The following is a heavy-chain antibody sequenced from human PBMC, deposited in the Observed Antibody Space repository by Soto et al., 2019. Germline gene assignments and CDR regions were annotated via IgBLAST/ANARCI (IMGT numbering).Heavy chain of an antibody. J-gene: IGHJ4*02. CDR2: TGSSISGGVGTT. D-gene: IGHD2-21*02. CDR3: EKTSSCAGDCSDYS. CDR1: GFTISNYA. V-gene: IGHV3-23*01. Sequence: GGSLRLSCAASGFTISNYAMSWVRQAPGKGLEWVSSTGSSISGGVGTTFYADSVKGRFTISRDNSKNTLFLHVNSLRAEDTAVYSCEKTSSCAGDCSDYSWGQGTLVTVSS.